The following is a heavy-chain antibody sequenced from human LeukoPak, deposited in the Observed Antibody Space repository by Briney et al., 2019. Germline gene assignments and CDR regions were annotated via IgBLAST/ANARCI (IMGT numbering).Heavy chain of an antibody. CDR3: VRHDSYIPY. J-gene: IGHJ4*02. Sequence: GGSLRLSCAASGFRFNNYAMSWVRQAPGKGREWVSGISDSGRSTYYADSVKGRFTISRDNSKNTVHLQMNNLRVDDTAVYFCVRHDSYIPYWGQGTLVTVSS. CDR1: GFRFNNYA. CDR2: ISDSGRST. V-gene: IGHV3-23*01. D-gene: IGHD5-18*01.